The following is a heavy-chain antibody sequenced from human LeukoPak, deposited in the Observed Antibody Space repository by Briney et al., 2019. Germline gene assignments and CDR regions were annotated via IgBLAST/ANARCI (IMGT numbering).Heavy chain of an antibody. CDR3: AKDMARARDFWSGYYSGGIDY. D-gene: IGHD3-3*01. CDR2: ISGDGGST. J-gene: IGHJ4*02. CDR1: GFTFDDYA. Sequence: GGSLRLSCAASGFTFDDYAVHWVRQAPGKGLEWVSLISGDGGSTYYADSVKGRFTISRDNSKNSLYLQMNSLRTEDTALYYCAKDMARARDFWSGYYSGGIDYWGQGTLVTVSS. V-gene: IGHV3-43*02.